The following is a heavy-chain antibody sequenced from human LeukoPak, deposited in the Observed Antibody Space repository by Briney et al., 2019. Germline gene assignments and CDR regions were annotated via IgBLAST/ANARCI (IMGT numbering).Heavy chain of an antibody. CDR3: ARISGDAWNIIDY. V-gene: IGHV4-59*12. CDR2: IYHSGST. CDR1: GDSISSYY. D-gene: IGHD2-15*01. Sequence: SETLSLTCTVSGDSISSYYWSWIRQPPGKGLEWIGYIYHSGSTNYNPSLKSRATISVDTSKNQFSLKLSSVTAVDTATYYCARISGDAWNIIDYWGQGILVTVSS. J-gene: IGHJ4*02.